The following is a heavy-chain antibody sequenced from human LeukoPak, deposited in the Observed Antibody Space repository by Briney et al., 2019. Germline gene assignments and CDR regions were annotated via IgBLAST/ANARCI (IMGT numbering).Heavy chain of an antibody. Sequence: SVKVSCKASGGTFNSYAINWVRQAPGQGLEWMGGSIPMIGTTNFAPEFQGRVTITADEFTNTAYMELTSLKSEDTAVYYCARGTTVTTTVLVPNDAFDIWGQGTMVTVSS. J-gene: IGHJ3*02. D-gene: IGHD4-17*01. CDR1: GGTFNSYA. CDR2: SIPMIGTT. V-gene: IGHV1-69*13. CDR3: ARGTTVTTTVLVPNDAFDI.